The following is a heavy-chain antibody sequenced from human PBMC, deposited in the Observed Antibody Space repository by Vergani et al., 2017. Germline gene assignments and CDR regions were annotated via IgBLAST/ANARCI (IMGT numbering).Heavy chain of an antibody. Sequence: QVQLVQSGAEVKKPGASVKVSCKASGYTFTGYYMHWVRQAPGQGLEWMGRINPNSGGTNYAQKFQGRVTMTRDTSISTAYMELSRLRSDDTAVYYGARDRVGYCSSTSCYTPGYWGQGTLVTVSS. V-gene: IGHV1-2*06. CDR3: ARDRVGYCSSTSCYTPGY. D-gene: IGHD2-2*02. CDR2: INPNSGGT. J-gene: IGHJ4*02. CDR1: GYTFTGYY.